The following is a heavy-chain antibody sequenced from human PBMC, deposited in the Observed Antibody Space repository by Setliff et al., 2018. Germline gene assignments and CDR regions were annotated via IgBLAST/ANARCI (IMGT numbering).Heavy chain of an antibody. Sequence: SETLSLTCSVSGASISSGNDFWNWIRQPAGKGLEWIGNIYTNGGTDYSPSLRSRVTISLGMSKNQFSLQLTSVTAADTAVYYCARRPSGGWFLNWFDPWGQGTLVTVSS. V-gene: IGHV4-61*09. D-gene: IGHD6-19*01. CDR1: GASISSGNDF. CDR3: ARRPSGGWFLNWFDP. J-gene: IGHJ5*02. CDR2: IYTNGGT.